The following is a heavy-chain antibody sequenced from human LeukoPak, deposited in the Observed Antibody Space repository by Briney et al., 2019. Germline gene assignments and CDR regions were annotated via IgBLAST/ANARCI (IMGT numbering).Heavy chain of an antibody. CDR2: IVPIFATP. D-gene: IGHD1-26*01. Sequence: SVKVSCXASGGTFSSSSISWVRQAPGQGLEWMGRIVPIFATPNYAQKFQGRVTITTDESTNTAYMELTSLRSDDTAVYYCARGPYGWYYFDTWGQGTLVTVSS. V-gene: IGHV1-69*05. CDR1: GGTFSSSS. CDR3: ARGPYGWYYFDT. J-gene: IGHJ5*02.